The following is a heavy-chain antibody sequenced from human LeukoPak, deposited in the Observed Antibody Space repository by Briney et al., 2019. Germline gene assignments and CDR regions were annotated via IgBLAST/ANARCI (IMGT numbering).Heavy chain of an antibody. J-gene: IGHJ4*02. CDR1: GFTVSSNY. CDR3: ARLAPPYSILEDY. Sequence: GGSLRLSCAASGFTVSSNYMSWVRQAPGKGLEWVSVIYSGGSTYYADSVKGRFTISRDNSKNTLYLRMNSLRAEDTAVYYCARLAPPYSILEDYWGQGTLVTVSS. V-gene: IGHV3-66*04. D-gene: IGHD6-13*01. CDR2: IYSGGST.